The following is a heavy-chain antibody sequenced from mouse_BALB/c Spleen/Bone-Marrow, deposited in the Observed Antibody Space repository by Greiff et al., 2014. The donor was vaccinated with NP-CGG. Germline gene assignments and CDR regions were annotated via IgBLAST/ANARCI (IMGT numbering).Heavy chain of an antibody. CDR2: ISNLAYSI. D-gene: IGHD1-2*01. CDR1: GFTFSDYG. Sequence: EVMLVESGGGLVQPGGSRKLSCAASGFTFSDYGMAWVRQAPGKGPEWVAFISNLAYSIYYADTVTGRFTISRENAKNTLYLEMSSLRSEDTAMYYCARSLLRLYFDYWGQGTTLTVSS. CDR3: ARSLLRLYFDY. V-gene: IGHV5-15*02. J-gene: IGHJ2*01.